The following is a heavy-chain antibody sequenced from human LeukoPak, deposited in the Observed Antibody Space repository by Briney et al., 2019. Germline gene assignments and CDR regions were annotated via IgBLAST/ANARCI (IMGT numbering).Heavy chain of an antibody. CDR1: GFTFSTYA. J-gene: IGHJ4*02. D-gene: IGHD1-26*01. V-gene: IGHV3-23*01. CDR3: ARDHSGSYPN. CDR2: IIGSGSST. Sequence: PGGSLRLSCAASGFTFSTYAMSWVRQAPGKGLEWVSTIIGSGSSTYYADSVKGRFTISRDNSKNTLYLQMNSLRAADTAVYYCARDHSGSYPNWGQGTLVTVSS.